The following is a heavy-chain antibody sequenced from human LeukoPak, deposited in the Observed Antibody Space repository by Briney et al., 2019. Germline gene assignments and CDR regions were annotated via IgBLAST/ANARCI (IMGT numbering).Heavy chain of an antibody. D-gene: IGHD2-2*01. CDR2: ISSSSSYI. CDR1: GFTFSSYA. Sequence: GGSLRLSCAASGFTFSSYAMSWVRQAPGKGLEWVSAISSSSSYIYYADSVKGRFTISRDNAKNSLYLQMNSLRAEDTAVYYCARDHCSSTSCYPSWGQGTLVTVSS. V-gene: IGHV3-21*01. CDR3: ARDHCSSTSCYPS. J-gene: IGHJ5*02.